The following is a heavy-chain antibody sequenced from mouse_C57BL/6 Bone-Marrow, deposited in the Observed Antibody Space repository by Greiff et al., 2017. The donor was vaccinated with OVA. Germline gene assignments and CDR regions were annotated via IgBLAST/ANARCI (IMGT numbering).Heavy chain of an antibody. CDR3: ARPTPYYYGSSMDY. CDR1: GFTFSDYG. V-gene: IGHV5-17*01. J-gene: IGHJ4*01. Sequence: EVQRVESGGGLVKPGGSLKLSCAASGFTFSDYGMHWVRQAPEKGLEWVAYISSGSSTIYYADTVKGRFTISRDNAKNTLFLQMTSLRSEDTAMYYCARPTPYYYGSSMDYWGQGTSVTVSS. D-gene: IGHD1-1*01. CDR2: ISSGSSTI.